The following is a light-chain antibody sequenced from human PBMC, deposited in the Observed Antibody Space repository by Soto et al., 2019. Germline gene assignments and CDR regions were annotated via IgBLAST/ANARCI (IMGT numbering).Light chain of an antibody. CDR2: WAS. CDR1: ESILYSSNNKNQ. Sequence: DIVMTQSPDSLAVSLGERATINCKSSESILYSSNNKNQLAWYQQKPGQPPKLLMYWASTRQSGVPDRFSGSESGTDFTLTISSLQAEDVAVYYCHQYNSPPYTFGQGTKLEIK. V-gene: IGKV4-1*01. J-gene: IGKJ2*01. CDR3: HQYNSPPYT.